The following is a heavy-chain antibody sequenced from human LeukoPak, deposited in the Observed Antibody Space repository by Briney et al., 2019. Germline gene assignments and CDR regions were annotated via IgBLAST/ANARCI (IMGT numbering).Heavy chain of an antibody. CDR1: GFTFSSYA. Sequence: GGTLRLSCVASGFTFSSYAMNWVRQAPGKGLEWVSSINGSGDRTYYADSVKGRFTISRDNSKNTLYLQMNSLRAEDTAVYYCAKPARTDYADYWGQGTLVTVSS. D-gene: IGHD1-14*01. J-gene: IGHJ4*02. CDR3: AKPARTDYADY. V-gene: IGHV3-23*01. CDR2: INGSGDRT.